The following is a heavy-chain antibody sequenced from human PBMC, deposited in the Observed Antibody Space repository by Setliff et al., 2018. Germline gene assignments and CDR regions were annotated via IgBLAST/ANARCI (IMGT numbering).Heavy chain of an antibody. CDR1: GYNFANHW. V-gene: IGHV5-10-1*01. Sequence: PRESLKISCQASGYNFANHWIAWVRLMPGKGLEYMGRIDPGDSYADYSPSFEGLVTISADKSRTTVYLQWTSLQASDTALYLCARLGRERSTFAWLDAWGQGTQVTVSS. CDR3: ARLGRERSTFAWLDA. J-gene: IGHJ5*02. D-gene: IGHD1-1*01. CDR2: IDPGDSYA.